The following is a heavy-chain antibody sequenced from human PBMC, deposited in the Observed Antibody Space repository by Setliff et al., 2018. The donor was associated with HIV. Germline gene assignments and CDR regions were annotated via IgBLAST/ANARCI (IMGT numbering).Heavy chain of an antibody. J-gene: IGHJ4*02. CDR3: ARAVQLGYFDY. CDR2: IYYSGST. V-gene: IGHV4-39*07. D-gene: IGHD6-6*01. Sequence: SETLSLTCTVSGGSISSSSYYWGWIRQPPGKGLEWIVSIYYSGSTYYNPSLKSRVTISVDTSKNQFSLKLSSVTAADTAVYYCARAVQLGYFDYWGQGTLVTVSS. CDR1: GGSISSSSYY.